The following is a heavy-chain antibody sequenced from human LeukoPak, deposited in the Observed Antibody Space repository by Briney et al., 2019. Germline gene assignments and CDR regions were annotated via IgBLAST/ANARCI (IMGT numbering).Heavy chain of an antibody. J-gene: IGHJ4*02. Sequence: GGSLRLSCAASGFTFSNYWMSWVRQAPGRGLEWVANIKQEGSEKYYVDSVKGRFTISRDNAKNSLYLQMNSLRAEDTAVYYCASGQQLGYWGQGTLVTVSS. CDR3: ASGQQLGY. D-gene: IGHD6-6*01. V-gene: IGHV3-7*01. CDR2: IKQEGSEK. CDR1: GFTFSNYW.